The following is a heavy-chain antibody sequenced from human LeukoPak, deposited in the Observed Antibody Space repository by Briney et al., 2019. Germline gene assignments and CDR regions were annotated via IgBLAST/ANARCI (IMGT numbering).Heavy chain of an antibody. V-gene: IGHV3-23*01. CDR1: GFTFRNYG. Sequence: GGTLRLSCGASGFTFRNYGMSWVRQAPGKGLEGVSVISGRGVSTYYADSVKGRLTISRDNSETTLYLHMNSLRADDTAVYYCAKGYYYDNSGESYFDYWGQGTLVTVSS. J-gene: IGHJ4*02. CDR2: ISGRGVST. CDR3: AKGYYYDNSGESYFDY. D-gene: IGHD3-22*01.